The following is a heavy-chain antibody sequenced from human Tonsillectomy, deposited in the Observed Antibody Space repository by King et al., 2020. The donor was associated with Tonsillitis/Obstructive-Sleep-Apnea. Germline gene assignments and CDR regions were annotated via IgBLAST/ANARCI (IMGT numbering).Heavy chain of an antibody. CDR3: ARVGDCGGDFDYFDY. CDR1: GGSISSSGYY. Sequence: QLQESGPGLVKPSQTLSLTCTVSGGSISSSGYYWSWIRQHPGKGLEWIGYIYYSGSTYYNPSLKSRVTISVDTSKNQFSLKLSSVTAADTAVYYCARVGDCGGDFDYFDYWGQGTLVTVSS. V-gene: IGHV4-31*03. D-gene: IGHD2-21*02. CDR2: IYYSGST. J-gene: IGHJ4*02.